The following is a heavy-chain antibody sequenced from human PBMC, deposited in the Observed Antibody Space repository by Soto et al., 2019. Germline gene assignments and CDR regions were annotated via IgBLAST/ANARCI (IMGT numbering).Heavy chain of an antibody. D-gene: IGHD3-9*01. V-gene: IGHV3-30-3*01. CDR2: ISSDGSNK. J-gene: IGHJ3*02. CDR3: ASDADDSDALDI. CDR1: GFTFRNYV. Sequence: QVQVVESGGGVVQPGRSLRLSCAASGFTFRNYVMHWVRQAPGKGLEWVAVISSDGSNKYYADSVKGRFTISRDNSKNTLYLQMNSLRAEDSAVYYCASDADDSDALDIWGQGTMVTVSS.